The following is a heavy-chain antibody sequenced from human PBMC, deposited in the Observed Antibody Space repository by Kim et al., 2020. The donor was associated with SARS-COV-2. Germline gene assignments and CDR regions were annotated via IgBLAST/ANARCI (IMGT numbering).Heavy chain of an antibody. CDR3: ARGWSPGGEASGGYYVF. CDR2: IIPIFATA. J-gene: IGHJ4*02. V-gene: IGHV1-69*13. Sequence: SVKVSCKASGGTFSSYPISWVRQAPGQGLEWMGGIIPIFATANYAQKLQGRVTITADESTSTAYMELSSLRCEDTAVYYCARGWSPGGEASGGYYVFWGQGTLVTVSS. CDR1: GGTFSSYP. D-gene: IGHD3-10*01.